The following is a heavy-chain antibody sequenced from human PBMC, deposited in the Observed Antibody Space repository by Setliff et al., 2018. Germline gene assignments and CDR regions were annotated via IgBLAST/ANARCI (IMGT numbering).Heavy chain of an antibody. Sequence: SETLSLTCTVSGGSFTTYYWSWIRQSPGKGLEWIGYIYYSGSTNYNPSLKSRVSISVDTSKNQFSLRLTSVTAADTAVYYCAREYYYARSRNFDYWGQGTRVTVS. CDR3: AREYYYARSRNFDY. J-gene: IGHJ4*02. D-gene: IGHD3-22*01. CDR1: GGSFTTYY. V-gene: IGHV4-59*01. CDR2: IYYSGST.